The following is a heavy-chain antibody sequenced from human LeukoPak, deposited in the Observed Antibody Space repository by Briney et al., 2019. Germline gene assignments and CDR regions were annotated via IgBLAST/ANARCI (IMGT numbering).Heavy chain of an antibody. V-gene: IGHV1-69*05. D-gene: IGHD5-18*01. CDR3: ATSGYSYGPAFDY. CDR1: GGTFSSYA. CDR2: IIPIFGTA. Sequence: ASVKVSCKASGGTFSSYAISWVRQAPGQGLEWMGGIIPIFGTANYAQKFQGRVTMTRDTSTSTVYMELSSLRSEDTAVYYCATSGYSYGPAFDYWDQGTLVTVSS. J-gene: IGHJ4*02.